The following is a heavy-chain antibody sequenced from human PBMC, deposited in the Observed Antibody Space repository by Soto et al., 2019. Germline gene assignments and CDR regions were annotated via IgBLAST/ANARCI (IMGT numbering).Heavy chain of an antibody. CDR2: IYQNGDT. J-gene: IGHJ4*02. V-gene: IGHV4-31*03. Sequence: PSETLSLTCTVSGGPFSSGGYYWSWIRQEPGKGLEWIGYIYQNGDTSYNPSLKSRVTISVDTSKNQFSLKLSSVTAADTAVYYCASAGDSSGYIPGWGQGTLVTVSS. CDR1: GGPFSSGGYY. CDR3: ASAGDSSGYIPG. D-gene: IGHD3-22*01.